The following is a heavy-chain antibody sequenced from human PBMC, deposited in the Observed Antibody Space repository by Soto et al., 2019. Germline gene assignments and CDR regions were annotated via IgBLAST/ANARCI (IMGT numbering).Heavy chain of an antibody. Sequence: HPGGSLRLSCAASGFTFSDYWMSWVRQAPGKGPEWVANIKFDGSVKQYVDSVRGRFTISRDNSRNSLFLQMNSLRAGDTAVYYCVKDGGYCSSTTCYSPRNHYFDSWGQGTLVTVSS. CDR2: IKFDGSVK. D-gene: IGHD2-2*01. V-gene: IGHV3-7*03. CDR3: VKDGGYCSSTTCYSPRNHYFDS. CDR1: GFTFSDYW. J-gene: IGHJ4*02.